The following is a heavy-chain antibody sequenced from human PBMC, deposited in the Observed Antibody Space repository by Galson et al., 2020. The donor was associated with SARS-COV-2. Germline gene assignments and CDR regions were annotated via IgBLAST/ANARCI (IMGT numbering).Heavy chain of an antibody. D-gene: IGHD5-18*01. CDR2: INHSGST. J-gene: IGHJ6*02. Sequence: ETSETLSLTCAVYGGSFSGYYWSWIRQPPGKGLEWIGEINHSGSTHYNPSLKSRVTISVDTSKNQFSLKLSSVTAADTAVYYCARWGTTAMVDYYYYGMDVWGQGTTVTVSS. V-gene: IGHV4-34*01. CDR3: ARWGTTAMVDYYYYGMDV. CDR1: GGSFSGYY.